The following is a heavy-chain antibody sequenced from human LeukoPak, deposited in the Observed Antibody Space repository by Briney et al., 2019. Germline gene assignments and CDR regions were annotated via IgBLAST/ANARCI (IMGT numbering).Heavy chain of an antibody. CDR1: GFTFSSYS. J-gene: IGHJ4*02. CDR2: ISSSSSYI. V-gene: IGHV3-21*01. CDR3: ARDGVGNVHFDY. Sequence: GGSLRLSCAASGFTFSSYSMNWVRQAPGKGLEWVSSISSSSSYIYYADSVKGRFTISRDNAKNSLYLQMNSLRAEDTAVYYCARDGVGNVHFDYWGQGTLVTVSS. D-gene: IGHD3-3*01.